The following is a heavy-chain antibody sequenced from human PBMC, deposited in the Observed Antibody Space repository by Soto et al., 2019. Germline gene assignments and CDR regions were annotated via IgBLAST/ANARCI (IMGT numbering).Heavy chain of an antibody. D-gene: IGHD6-13*01. CDR1: GGTFSSYA. Sequence: QVQLVQSGAEVKKPGSSVKVSCKASGGTFSSYAISWVRQAPGQGLEWMGGIIPIFGTANYAQKFQGRVTITAEESKSTAYIELGSLRSGDKGVYYWSRGGDSSSLYSGYPPPDYWGQGTLVTVSS. CDR3: SRGGDSSSLYSGYPPPDY. J-gene: IGHJ4*02. V-gene: IGHV1-69*01. CDR2: IIPIFGTA.